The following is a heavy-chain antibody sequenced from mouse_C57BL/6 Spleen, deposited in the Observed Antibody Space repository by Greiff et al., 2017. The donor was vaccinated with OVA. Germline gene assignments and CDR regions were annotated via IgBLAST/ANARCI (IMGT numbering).Heavy chain of an antibody. J-gene: IGHJ3*01. D-gene: IGHD2-10*01. CDR2: IRSKSNNYAT. CDR3: VRQSYYGNYEFAY. Sequence: EVKVVESGGGLVQPKGSLKLSCAASGFSFNTYAMNWVRQAPGKGLEWVARIRSKSNNYATYYADSVKDRFTISRDDSESMLYLQMNNLKTEDTAMYYCVRQSYYGNYEFAYWGQGTLVTVSA. CDR1: GFSFNTYA. V-gene: IGHV10-1*01.